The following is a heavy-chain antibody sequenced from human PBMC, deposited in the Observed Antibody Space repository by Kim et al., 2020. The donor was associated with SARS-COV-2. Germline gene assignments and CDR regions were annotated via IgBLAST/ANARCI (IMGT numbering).Heavy chain of an antibody. Sequence: PTYDQGSTGRFVFSLDPSVSTAYLQISSLKAEDTAVYYCAREILYYNWFDPWGQGTLVTVSS. J-gene: IGHJ5*02. CDR2: P. D-gene: IGHD3-16*01. CDR3: AREILYYNWFDP. V-gene: IGHV7-4-1*02.